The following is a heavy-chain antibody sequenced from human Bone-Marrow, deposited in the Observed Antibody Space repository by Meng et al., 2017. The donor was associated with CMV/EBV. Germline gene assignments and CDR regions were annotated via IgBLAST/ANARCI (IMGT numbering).Heavy chain of an antibody. Sequence: GESLKISCKGSGYSFTSYWIGWVRQMPGKGLEWMGIIYPGDSDTRYSPSFQGQVTISADKSISTAYLQWSSLKASDTAMYYCARQAVFGVVIMAPDYWGQGTLVTVSS. D-gene: IGHD3-3*01. CDR3: ARQAVFGVVIMAPDY. V-gene: IGHV5-51*01. J-gene: IGHJ4*02. CDR2: IYPGDSDT. CDR1: GYSFTSYW.